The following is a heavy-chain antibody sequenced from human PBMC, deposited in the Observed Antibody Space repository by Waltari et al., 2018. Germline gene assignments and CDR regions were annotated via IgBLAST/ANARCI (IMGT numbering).Heavy chain of an antibody. CDR1: GYTLTELS. CDR2: FDPEDGET. D-gene: IGHD3-16*02. V-gene: IGHV1-24*01. Sequence: QVQLVQSGAEVKKPGASVKVSCKVSGYTLTELSMHWVRQAPGKGLEWMGGFDPEDGETIYAQKFQGRVTMTEDTSTDTAYMELSSLRSEDTAVYYCATDRRDYVWGSYRDGRYFDYWGQGTLVTVSS. J-gene: IGHJ4*02. CDR3: ATDRRDYVWGSYRDGRYFDY.